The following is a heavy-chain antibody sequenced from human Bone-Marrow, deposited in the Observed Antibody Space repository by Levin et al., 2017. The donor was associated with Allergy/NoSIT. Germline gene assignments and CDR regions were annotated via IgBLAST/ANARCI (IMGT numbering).Heavy chain of an antibody. Sequence: GGSLRLSCAASGFTFNSAWMIWVRQAPGKGLEWVGRIRSDGVTTDYAAPVKGRFTISRDDSKSTLYLQMNSLKTEDTALYYCTADIPAQGRGEMDYWGQGTLVTVSS. V-gene: IGHV3-15*01. CDR2: IRSDGVTT. D-gene: IGHD2-21*01. J-gene: IGHJ4*02. CDR3: TADIPAQGRGEMDY. CDR1: GFTFNSAW.